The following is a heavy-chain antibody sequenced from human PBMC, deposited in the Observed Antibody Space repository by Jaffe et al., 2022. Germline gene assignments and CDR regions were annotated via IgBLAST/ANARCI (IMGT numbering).Heavy chain of an antibody. CDR2: INSDGSST. D-gene: IGHD3-9*01. CDR1: GFTFSSYW. CDR3: ARDPPVLRYFDWWVNGMDV. V-gene: IGHV3-74*01. J-gene: IGHJ6*04. Sequence: EVQLVESGGGLVQPGGSLRLSCAASGFTFSSYWMHWVRQAPGKGLVWVSRINSDGSSTSYADSVKGRFTISRDNAKNTLYLQMNSLRAEDTAVYYCARDPPVLRYFDWWVNGMDVWGKGTTVTVSS.